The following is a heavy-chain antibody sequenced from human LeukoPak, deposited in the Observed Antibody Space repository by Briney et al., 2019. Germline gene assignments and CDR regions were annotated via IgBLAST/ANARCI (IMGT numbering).Heavy chain of an antibody. CDR1: GGSIYSHY. D-gene: IGHD6-19*01. Sequence: SETLSLTCAVSGGSIYSHYWGWIRQPPGKGLEWIGDIYYKGNTNYNLSLKSRVTISLDTSKNHLSLTLTSVVAADTAIYYCMRRDTGWNYSDYWGKGILVTVSS. CDR3: MRRDTGWNYSDY. J-gene: IGHJ4*02. V-gene: IGHV4-59*08. CDR2: IYYKGNT.